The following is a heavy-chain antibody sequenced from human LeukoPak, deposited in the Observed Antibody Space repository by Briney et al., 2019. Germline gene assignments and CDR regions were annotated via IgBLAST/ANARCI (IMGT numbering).Heavy chain of an antibody. CDR1: GFTFSDYY. V-gene: IGHV3-11*01. CDR2: ISSSGSTI. J-gene: IGHJ4*02. Sequence: PGGSLRLSCAASGFTFSDYYMSWIRQAPGKGLEWVSYISSSGSTIYYADSVKGRFTISRDNAKNSLYLQMNSLRAEDTAVYYCARVDIVATTYFDYWGQGTLVTVSS. D-gene: IGHD5-12*01. CDR3: ARVDIVATTYFDY.